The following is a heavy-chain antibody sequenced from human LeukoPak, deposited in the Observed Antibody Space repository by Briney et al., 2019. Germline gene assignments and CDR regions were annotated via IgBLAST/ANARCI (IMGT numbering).Heavy chain of an antibody. D-gene: IGHD5-24*01. V-gene: IGHV4-30-2*01. CDR1: GGSISSGGYS. CDR2: IYHSGST. Sequence: PSETLSLTCAVSGGSISSGGYSWSWIRQPPGKGLEWIGYIYHSGSTYYNPSLKSRVTISVDRSKNQFSLKLSSVTAADPAVYYCARVGDKRLFDPWGQGTLVTVSS. J-gene: IGHJ5*02. CDR3: ARVGDKRLFDP.